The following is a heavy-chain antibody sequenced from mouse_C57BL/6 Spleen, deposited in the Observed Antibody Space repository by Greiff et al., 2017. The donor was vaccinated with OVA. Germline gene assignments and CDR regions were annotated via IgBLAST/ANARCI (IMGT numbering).Heavy chain of an antibody. J-gene: IGHJ1*03. Sequence: EVQLVESGGGLVQPGGSLSLSCAASGFTFTDYYMSWVRQPPGKALEWLGFIRNKANGYTTEYSASVKGWFTISRDNSQSILYLQMNALRAEDSATYYCARFYSWYFDVWGTGTTVTVSS. D-gene: IGHD2-1*01. CDR3: ARFYSWYFDV. CDR1: GFTFTDYY. CDR2: IRNKANGYTT. V-gene: IGHV7-3*01.